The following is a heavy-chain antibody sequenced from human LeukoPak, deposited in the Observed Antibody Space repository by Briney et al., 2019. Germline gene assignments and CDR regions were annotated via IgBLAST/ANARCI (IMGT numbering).Heavy chain of an antibody. CDR1: GFTFNTYG. Sequence: GGSLRLSCEASGFTFNTYGLHWVRQAPGKGLEWVAVISTAGSNEYYSDSVKGRFTISRDNSKNTLYLQMKSLRAEDTAVYYCAKDGWGIAVAGSGIDDWGQGTMVTVSS. V-gene: IGHV3-30*18. J-gene: IGHJ4*02. CDR2: ISTAGSNE. D-gene: IGHD6-19*01. CDR3: AKDGWGIAVAGSGIDD.